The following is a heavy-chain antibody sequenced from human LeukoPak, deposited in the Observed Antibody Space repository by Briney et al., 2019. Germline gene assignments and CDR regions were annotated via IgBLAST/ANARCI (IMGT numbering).Heavy chain of an antibody. J-gene: IGHJ4*02. CDR1: AFTISSYA. Sequence: GGSLRLSCAASAFTISSYAMTWVRQAPGKGLEWVATIKHDGSEDYYLDSVKGRFTISRDNAKSSMWLQMSSLRAEDTAVYYCGRDQTPFYWGQGSLATVSS. CDR2: IKHDGSED. CDR3: GRDQTPFY. D-gene: IGHD2-15*01. V-gene: IGHV3-7*01.